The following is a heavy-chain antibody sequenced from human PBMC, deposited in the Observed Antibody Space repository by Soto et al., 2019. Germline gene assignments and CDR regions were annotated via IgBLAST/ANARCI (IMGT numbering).Heavy chain of an antibody. CDR3: AKGDQERQWVFLHN. CDR1: GFSFSNYA. D-gene: IGHD2-8*01. Sequence: PGGSLRLSCIASGFSFSNYAMTCVRQAPGKAMEWVSAIRGSGGETFYADSVQGRFTISRDNSRMTLYLQMNSLRAEDTAVYYCAKGDQERQWVFLHNWGPGTLVTVSS. V-gene: IGHV3-23*01. CDR2: IRGSGGET. J-gene: IGHJ4*02.